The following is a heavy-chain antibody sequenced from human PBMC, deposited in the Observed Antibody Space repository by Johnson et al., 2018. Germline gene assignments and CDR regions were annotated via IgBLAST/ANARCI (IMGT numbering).Heavy chain of an antibody. CDR1: GFTFSSYG. D-gene: IGHD3-22*01. V-gene: IGHV3-33*01. CDR3: ARGPDNYDSSGYYRAEYFQH. Sequence: VQLVESGGGVVQPGRSLRLSCAASGFTFSSYGMHWVRQAPGKGLEWVAVIWYDGSNKYYADSVKGRFTISRDNSKNPLYLQMNSLRAEDTAVYYCARGPDNYDSSGYYRAEYFQHWGQGTLVTVSS. CDR2: IWYDGSNK. J-gene: IGHJ1*01.